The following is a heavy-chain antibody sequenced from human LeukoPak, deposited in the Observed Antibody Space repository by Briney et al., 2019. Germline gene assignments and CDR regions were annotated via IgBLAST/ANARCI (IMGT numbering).Heavy chain of an antibody. D-gene: IGHD2-21*01. J-gene: IGHJ4*02. Sequence: PGGSLRLSCAASGFTFSDYYMSWIRQAPGKGLEWVSYISSSGSTIYYADSVKGRFTISRDNSKNTLYLQVNGLRAEDTAIYYCAKDGDDCIDYWGQGTLVTVSS. CDR1: GFTFSDYY. V-gene: IGHV3-11*04. CDR3: AKDGDDCIDY. CDR2: ISSSGSTI.